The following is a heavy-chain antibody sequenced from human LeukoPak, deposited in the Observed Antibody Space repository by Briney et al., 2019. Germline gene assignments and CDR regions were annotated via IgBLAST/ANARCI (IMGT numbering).Heavy chain of an antibody. J-gene: IGHJ3*02. CDR3: ARDGQEGDNSAFDI. V-gene: IGHV3-72*01. Sequence: PGGSLRLSCAASGFTFSSYEMNWVRQAPGKGLEWVGRTRDKARGYRTEYAASVKDRFTISRDDSKTLVYLQMNSLKIEDTAVYYCARDGQEGDNSAFDIWGQGTVVTVYS. CDR2: TRDKARGYRT. D-gene: IGHD3-22*01. CDR1: GFTFSSYE.